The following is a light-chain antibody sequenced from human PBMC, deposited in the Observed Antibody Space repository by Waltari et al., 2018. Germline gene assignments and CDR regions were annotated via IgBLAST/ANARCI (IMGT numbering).Light chain of an antibody. CDR1: ENVSGNY. CDR2: ASS. V-gene: IGKV3-20*01. Sequence: ENVLTQSPGTLSLSPGERATLSCRATENVSGNYLAWYHQKPGQAPSLLISASSRRATGVPDRFSGSGSGTDFTLTISRLEPEDFAVYYCQQYSFSATTFGQGTKVEIK. CDR3: QQYSFSATT. J-gene: IGKJ1*01.